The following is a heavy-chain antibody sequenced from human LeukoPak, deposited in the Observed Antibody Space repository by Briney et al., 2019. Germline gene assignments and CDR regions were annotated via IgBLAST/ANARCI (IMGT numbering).Heavy chain of an antibody. Sequence: GGSLRLSCAASGFTFTSYWMHWVRQAPGKGLVWVSRINSDGSRTSYADSVKGRFTISIDNAKNTLYLQMYSLRAEDTAVYYCARDHRSEGNWFDPWGQGTLVTVSS. CDR1: GFTFTSYW. V-gene: IGHV3-74*01. J-gene: IGHJ5*02. CDR2: INSDGSRT. CDR3: ARDHRSEGNWFDP. D-gene: IGHD1-14*01.